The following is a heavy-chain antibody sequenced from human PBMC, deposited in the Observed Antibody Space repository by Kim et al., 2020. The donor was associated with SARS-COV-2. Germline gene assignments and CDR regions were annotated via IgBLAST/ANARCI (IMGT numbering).Heavy chain of an antibody. J-gene: IGHJ3*01. CDR3: ARGREWLVPFDV. Sequence: ASVKVSCKASGYSFSTYDINWVRQATGQGLEWMGWMSPKSGNSGLAPKFQGRVTMTRNTSITTAYMELRSLRSDDTAVYYCARGREWLVPFDVWGPGTLV. CDR1: GYSFSTYD. V-gene: IGHV1-8*02. CDR2: MSPKSGNS. D-gene: IGHD6-19*01.